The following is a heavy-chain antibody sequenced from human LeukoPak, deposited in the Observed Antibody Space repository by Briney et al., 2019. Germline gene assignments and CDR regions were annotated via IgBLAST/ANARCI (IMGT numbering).Heavy chain of an antibody. V-gene: IGHV3-21*01. J-gene: IGHJ4*02. CDR2: ISSSSSYI. CDR1: GFTFSSYS. CDR3: ARDPVGYSGSSYYFDY. Sequence: GGSLRLSCAASGFTFSSYSMNWVRQAPGKGLEWVSSISSSSSYIYYADSVKGRFTISRDNAKSSLYLQMNSLRAEDTAVYYCARDPVGYSGSSYYFDYWGQGTLVTVSS. D-gene: IGHD5-12*01.